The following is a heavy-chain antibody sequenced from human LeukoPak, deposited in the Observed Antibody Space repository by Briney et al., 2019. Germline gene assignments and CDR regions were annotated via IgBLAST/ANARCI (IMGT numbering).Heavy chain of an antibody. D-gene: IGHD2-15*01. CDR2: IIPIFGIA. V-gene: IGHV1-69*04. CDR3: ARMVVAAGYYYYGMDV. CDR1: GGTFSSYA. Sequence: AASVKVSCKASGGTFSSYAISWVRQAPGQGLEWMGRIIPIFGIANYAQKFQGRVTITADKSTSTAYMELSSLRSEDTAAYYCARMVVAAGYYYYGMDVWGQGTTVTVSS. J-gene: IGHJ6*02.